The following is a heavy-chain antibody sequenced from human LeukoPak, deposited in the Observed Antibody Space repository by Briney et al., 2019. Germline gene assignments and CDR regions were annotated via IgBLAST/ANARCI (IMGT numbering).Heavy chain of an antibody. CDR3: AKDWDYYDSSGYKYYYFDY. CDR2: ISGSGGST. D-gene: IGHD3-22*01. V-gene: IGHV3-23*01. CDR1: GFTFSSYA. J-gene: IGHJ4*02. Sequence: GGSLRLSCAASGFTFSSYAMSWVRQAPGKGLEWVSAISGSGGSTYYADSVKGRFTISRDNSKNTLYLQMNSLRAEDTAVYYCAKDWDYYDSSGYKYYYFDYWGQGTLVTVSS.